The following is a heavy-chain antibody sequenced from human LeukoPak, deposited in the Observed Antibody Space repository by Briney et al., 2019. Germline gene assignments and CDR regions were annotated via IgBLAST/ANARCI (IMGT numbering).Heavy chain of an antibody. CDR3: ARDTRMNTVGATRGFDY. Sequence: GGSLRLSCAASGFTFSTYSINWVRQAPGKGLEWVSYIRSRDRTIYYADSVKGRFTISTDNAENSLYLQMNSLRAEDTAMYYCARDTRMNTVGATRGFDYWGQGTLVTVSS. D-gene: IGHD1-26*01. J-gene: IGHJ4*02. V-gene: IGHV3-48*01. CDR1: GFTFSTYS. CDR2: IRSRDRTI.